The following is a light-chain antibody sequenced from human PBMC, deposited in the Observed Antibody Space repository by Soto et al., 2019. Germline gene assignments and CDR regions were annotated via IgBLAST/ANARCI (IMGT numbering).Light chain of an antibody. Sequence: EIVLTQSPGTLSLSPGERATLSCRASQSVSSSYLAWYQQKPGQAPRLLTHGASSRATGIPDRFSGSGSGTDLTLTISRLEPEDFAVYYCQQYGSSPETFGQGTKVEIK. J-gene: IGKJ1*01. CDR2: GAS. CDR3: QQYGSSPET. V-gene: IGKV3-20*01. CDR1: QSVSSSY.